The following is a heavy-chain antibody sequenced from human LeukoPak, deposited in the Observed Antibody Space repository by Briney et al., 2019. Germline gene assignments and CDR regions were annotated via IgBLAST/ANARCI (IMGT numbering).Heavy chain of an antibody. Sequence: SETLSLTCAVYGGSFSGYYWSWIRQPPGKGLEWIGEINHSGSTNYNPSLKSRVTISVDTSKNQFSLKLSSVTAADTAVYYCARGGNPGYHCSGGSCYSPYYFDYWGQGTLVTVSS. D-gene: IGHD2-15*01. CDR1: GGSFSGYY. CDR3: ARGGNPGYHCSGGSCYSPYYFDY. CDR2: INHSGST. V-gene: IGHV4-34*01. J-gene: IGHJ4*02.